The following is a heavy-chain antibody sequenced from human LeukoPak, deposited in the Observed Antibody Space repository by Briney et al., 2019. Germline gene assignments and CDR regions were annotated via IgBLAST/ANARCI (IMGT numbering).Heavy chain of an antibody. V-gene: IGHV1-69*04. Sequence: ASVKVSCKASGGTSISHAISWVRQAPGQGLEWMGRIIPNLGTTNRAQNFQDRVTLTADKSTNTAYMELTSLTSDDTAVYYCATTNDGGGYQWGDFFDFWGQGTLVTVSS. CDR1: GGTSISHA. J-gene: IGHJ4*02. CDR3: ATTNDGGGYQWGDFFDF. D-gene: IGHD3-22*01. CDR2: IIPNLGTT.